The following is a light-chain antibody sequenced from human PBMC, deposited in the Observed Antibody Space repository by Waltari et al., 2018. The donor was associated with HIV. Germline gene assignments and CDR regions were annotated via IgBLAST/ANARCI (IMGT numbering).Light chain of an antibody. CDR1: ESVSTS. Sequence: EILMTQSPATLSVSPGERVSLSCRASESVSTSVAWYQHKPGQAPKLLISAASARATDIPVRFSGSGSGTDFTLTISSLQSDDVAFYYCQQYNDWPTSTFGPGTKVEIK. V-gene: IGKV3-15*01. CDR2: AAS. CDR3: QQYNDWPTST. J-gene: IGKJ1*01.